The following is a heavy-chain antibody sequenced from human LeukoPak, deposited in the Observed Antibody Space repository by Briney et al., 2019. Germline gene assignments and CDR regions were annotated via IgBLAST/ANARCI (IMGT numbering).Heavy chain of an antibody. D-gene: IGHD2/OR15-2a*01. CDR1: GSSW. V-gene: IGHV3-74*01. Sequence: GGSLRLSCAASGSSWMHWVRQAPGKGLVWVSHINSDGSWTSYADSVKGRFTISKDNAKNTVYLQMNNLRAEDTAVYYCVSFYETYWGRGTLVTVSS. J-gene: IGHJ4*02. CDR2: INSDGSWT. CDR3: VSFYETY.